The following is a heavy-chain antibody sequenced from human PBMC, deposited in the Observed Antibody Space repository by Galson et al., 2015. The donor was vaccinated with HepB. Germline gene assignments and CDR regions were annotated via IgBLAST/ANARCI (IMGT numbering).Heavy chain of an antibody. J-gene: IGHJ4*02. V-gene: IGHV3-30-3*01. Sequence: SLRLSCAASGFTFSSYAMHWVRQAPGKGLEWVAVISYDGSNKYYADSVKGRFTISRDNSKNTLYLLMNSLRAEDTAVYYCARAVGSSSLAGYWGQGTLVTVSS. CDR3: ARAVGSSSLAGY. CDR2: ISYDGSNK. CDR1: GFTFSSYA. D-gene: IGHD6-6*01.